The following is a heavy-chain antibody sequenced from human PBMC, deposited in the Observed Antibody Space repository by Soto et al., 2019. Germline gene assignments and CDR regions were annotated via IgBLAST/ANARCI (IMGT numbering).Heavy chain of an antibody. V-gene: IGHV4-39*01. J-gene: IGHJ4*02. CDR2: IYYSGST. D-gene: IGHD3-9*01. CDR3: ARRVGPNVVWYFDY. Sequence: SETLSLTCTVSGGSVSSSSYYWGWIRQPPGKGLEWIGSIYYSGSTYFNPSLKSRVTMSVDTSKNQFSLKLNSVTAADTAVYYCARRVGPNVVWYFDYWGQGTLVTVSS. CDR1: GGSVSSSSYY.